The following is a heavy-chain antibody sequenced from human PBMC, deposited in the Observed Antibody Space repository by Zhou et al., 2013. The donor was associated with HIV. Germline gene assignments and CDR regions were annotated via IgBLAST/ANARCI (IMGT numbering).Heavy chain of an antibody. V-gene: IGHV1-18*04. CDR2: ISGSNGKT. D-gene: IGHD4-4*01. CDR3: ARAYSTAWYGGGFYYMDV. Sequence: QVQLVQSGAEVKKPGASVKVSCKASGYTFNSHGFIWVRQAPGQGLEWMGWISGSNGKTKYAQKFQGRVTMTTDTSTSTAYMELRSLASDDTAVYYCARAYSTAWYGGGFYYMDVWGKGTTVSVSS. CDR1: GYTFNSHG. J-gene: IGHJ6*03.